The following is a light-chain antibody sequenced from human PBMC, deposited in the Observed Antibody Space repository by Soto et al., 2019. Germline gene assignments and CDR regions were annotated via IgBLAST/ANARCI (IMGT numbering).Light chain of an antibody. CDR1: QSLNNY. J-gene: IGKJ5*01. Sequence: DIQMTQSPSTLSASVGDRVTITCRASQSLNNYLAWYQQKPGKAPKFLIYDASTLERGVPSRFSGTGSGTEFTLTISSLQPDDFATYYCQQYHRSSITFGQGTRLEIK. CDR2: DAS. V-gene: IGKV1-5*01. CDR3: QQYHRSSIT.